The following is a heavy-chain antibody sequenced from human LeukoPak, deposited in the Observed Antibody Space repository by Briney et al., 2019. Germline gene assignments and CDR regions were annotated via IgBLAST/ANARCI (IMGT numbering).Heavy chain of an antibody. J-gene: IGHJ4*02. D-gene: IGHD5-18*01. Sequence: GGSLRLSCAASGFTFSSYAMSWVRQAPGKGLEWVSAISGSGGSTYYADSVKGRFTISRDSSKNTLYLQMNSLRAEDTAVYYCAKDGGYSYGAFDYWGQGTLVTVSS. CDR1: GFTFSSYA. CDR3: AKDGGYSYGAFDY. CDR2: ISGSGGST. V-gene: IGHV3-23*01.